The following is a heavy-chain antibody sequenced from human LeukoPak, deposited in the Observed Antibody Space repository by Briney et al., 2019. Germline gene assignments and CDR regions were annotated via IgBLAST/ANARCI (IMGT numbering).Heavy chain of an antibody. Sequence: SETLSLTCTVSGGSISSYYWSWIRQPPGKGLEWIGYIYYSGSTNYNPSLKSRVTISVDTSKNQFSLKLSSVTAADAAVYYCARDLLDGYSSSWYPLDIWGQGTMVTVSS. D-gene: IGHD6-13*01. CDR2: IYYSGST. V-gene: IGHV4-59*01. CDR1: GGSISSYY. CDR3: ARDLLDGYSSSWYPLDI. J-gene: IGHJ3*02.